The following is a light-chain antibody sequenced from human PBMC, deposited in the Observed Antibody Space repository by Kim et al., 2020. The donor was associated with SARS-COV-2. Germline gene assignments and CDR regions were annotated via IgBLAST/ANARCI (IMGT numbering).Light chain of an antibody. CDR3: QTWNSAIRV. CDR2: INSDGSY. J-gene: IGLJ3*02. V-gene: IGLV4-69*01. Sequence: QAVLTQSPSASASLGTSVKLTCTLSSGHSNYAIAWHQQQPEKGPRYLMKINSDGSYTKADGIPDRFSGSSSGAERYLFIFSLQSDDEAAYYCQTWNSAIRVFGGGTQLTVL. CDR1: SGHSNYA.